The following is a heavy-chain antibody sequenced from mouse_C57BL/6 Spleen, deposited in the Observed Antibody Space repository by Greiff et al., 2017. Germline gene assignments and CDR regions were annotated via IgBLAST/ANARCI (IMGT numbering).Heavy chain of an antibody. J-gene: IGHJ4*01. CDR3: ARDQNSYYAMDY. Sequence: EVQGVESGGGLVKPGGSLKLSCAASGFTFSSYAMSWVRQTPEKRLEWVATISDGGSYTYYPDNVKGRFTISRENAKNNLYLQMSRLKSEDTAMYYCARDQNSYYAMDYWGQGTSVTVSS. CDR2: ISDGGSYT. V-gene: IGHV5-4*01. CDR1: GFTFSSYA.